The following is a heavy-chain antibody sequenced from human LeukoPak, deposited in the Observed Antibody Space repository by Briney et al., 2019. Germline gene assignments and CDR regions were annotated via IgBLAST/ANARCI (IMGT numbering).Heavy chain of an antibody. V-gene: IGHV4-30-4*01. J-gene: IGHJ6*02. CDR2: IYYSGST. D-gene: IGHD2-15*01. Sequence: SETLSLTCTVSGGSISSGDYSWSWIRQPPGKGLEWIGYIYYSGSTYYNPSLKSRVTISVDTSKNQFSLKLSSVTAADTAVYYCARDSKWGYCSGGSCYSEPGYYYYYGMDVWGQGTTVTVSS. CDR3: ARDSKWGYCSGGSCYSEPGYYYYYGMDV. CDR1: GGSISSGDYS.